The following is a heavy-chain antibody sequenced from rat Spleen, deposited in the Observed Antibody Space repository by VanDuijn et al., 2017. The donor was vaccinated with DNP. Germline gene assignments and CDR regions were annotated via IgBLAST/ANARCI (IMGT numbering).Heavy chain of an antibody. Sequence: EVQLVESGGGLVQPGRSMKLSCAASGFTFSNYDMAWVRQAPTKGLEWVASINTGGGNTYYRDSVKGRFTISRDNAKSTHYLQMDSLRSEDTATYYCTRHRTIMPYYYAMDAWGQGASVTVSS. J-gene: IGHJ4*01. CDR3: TRHRTIMPYYYAMDA. D-gene: IGHD1-12*01. CDR1: GFTFSNYD. CDR2: INTGGGNT. V-gene: IGHV5-25*01.